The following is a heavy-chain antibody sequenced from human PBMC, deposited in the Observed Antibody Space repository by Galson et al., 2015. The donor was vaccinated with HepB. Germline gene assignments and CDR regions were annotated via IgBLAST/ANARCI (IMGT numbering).Heavy chain of an antibody. Sequence: SLRLSCAASGFTFDDHAMHWVRQAPGKGLEWASGMSWNSGSIGYADSVKGRFTISRDSAKNSLYLQMNSLRVEDTALYYCAKDSSNYYYDSSGHFDYWGQGTLVTVSS. J-gene: IGHJ4*02. V-gene: IGHV3-9*01. CDR3: AKDSSNYYYDSSGHFDY. CDR1: GFTFDDHA. CDR2: MSWNSGSI. D-gene: IGHD3-22*01.